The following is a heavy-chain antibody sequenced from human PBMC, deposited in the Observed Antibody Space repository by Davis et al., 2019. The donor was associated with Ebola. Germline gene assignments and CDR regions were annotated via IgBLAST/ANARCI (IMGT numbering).Heavy chain of an antibody. CDR2: MNPNSGNT. D-gene: IGHD6-13*01. J-gene: IGHJ4*02. CDR1: GYTFTGYY. V-gene: IGHV1-8*02. Sequence: ASVKVSCKASGYTFTGYYMHWVRQATGQGLEWMGWMNPNSGNTGYAQKFQGRVTMTRDTSTSTVYMELSSLRAEDTAVYYCAKDKAAAAGYYFDYWGQGTLVTVSS. CDR3: AKDKAAAAGYYFDY.